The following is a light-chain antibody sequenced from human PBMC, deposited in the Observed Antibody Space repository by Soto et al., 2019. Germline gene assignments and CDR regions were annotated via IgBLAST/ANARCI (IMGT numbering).Light chain of an antibody. CDR2: ELT. J-gene: IGLJ1*01. CDR3: YSYTSSGTYL. V-gene: IGLV2-14*01. CDR1: SSDGGNYKY. Sequence: QSVVTQPASVSGSPGQSITVSCTGTSSDGGNYKYGSWYQQHPGKAPKLMIYELTNRPSGASNRSSGSKPGNTAPLTISGLQAEDETDYYCYSYTSSGTYLSGTGPKVTVL.